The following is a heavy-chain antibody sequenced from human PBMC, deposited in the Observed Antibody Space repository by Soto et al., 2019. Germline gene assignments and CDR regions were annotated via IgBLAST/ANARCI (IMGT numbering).Heavy chain of an antibody. CDR1: GDSISSGDNY. V-gene: IGHV4-30-4*01. CDR2: IYYSGST. Sequence: SETLSLTCTVSGDSISSGDNYWTWIRQPPGKGLEWIGFIYYSGSTYYNPSLQSRVIISVDTSKNQFSLKLTSVTAADTAVYYCARDNPGDRGNSDYWGQGTLVTVSS. J-gene: IGHJ4*02. D-gene: IGHD7-27*01. CDR3: ARDNPGDRGNSDY.